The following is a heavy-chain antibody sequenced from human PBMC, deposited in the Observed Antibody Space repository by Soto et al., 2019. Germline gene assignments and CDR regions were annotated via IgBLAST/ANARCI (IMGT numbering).Heavy chain of an antibody. CDR3: VRDSPIGSTYSGYDGIDY. Sequence: QVQLVQSGAEVKKPGSSVKVSCKASGGTFSNDIITWVRQAPGQRLEWMGRIIPLLDIANYAQKFQGRVTITADKSTSTAYMELNSLRSEDTAVYYCVRDSPIGSTYSGYDGIDYWGQGTLVTVSS. CDR1: GGTFSNDI. D-gene: IGHD5-12*01. CDR2: IIPLLDIA. J-gene: IGHJ4*02. V-gene: IGHV1-69*08.